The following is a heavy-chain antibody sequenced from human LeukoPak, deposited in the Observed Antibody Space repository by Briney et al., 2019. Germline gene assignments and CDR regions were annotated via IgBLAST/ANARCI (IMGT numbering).Heavy chain of an antibody. V-gene: IGHV4-39*07. CDR3: ARRGSSGYGNCFDY. CDR1: GGSISSSSYY. CDR2: FYYSGST. Sequence: SETLSLTCTVSGGSISSSSYYWGWIRQPPGKGLEWIGSFYYSGSTNYNPSLKSRVTIYVDTSKNQFSLKLSSVTAADTAVYYCARRGSSGYGNCFDYWGQGTLVTVSS. J-gene: IGHJ4*02. D-gene: IGHD3-22*01.